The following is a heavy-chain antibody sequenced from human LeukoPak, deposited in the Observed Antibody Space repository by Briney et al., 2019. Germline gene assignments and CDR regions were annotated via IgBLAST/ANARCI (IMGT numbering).Heavy chain of an antibody. V-gene: IGHV3-7*01. CDR3: AREGGDTAMVKAFDY. CDR1: GFTFSSYW. J-gene: IGHJ4*02. CDR2: IKQDGSEK. D-gene: IGHD5-18*01. Sequence: PGGSLRLSCAASGFTFSSYWMSWVRQAPGKGLEWVANIKQDGSEKYYVDSVKGRFTISRDNAKNSLYLQMNSLRAEDTAVYYCAREGGDTAMVKAFDYWGQGTLVTVSP.